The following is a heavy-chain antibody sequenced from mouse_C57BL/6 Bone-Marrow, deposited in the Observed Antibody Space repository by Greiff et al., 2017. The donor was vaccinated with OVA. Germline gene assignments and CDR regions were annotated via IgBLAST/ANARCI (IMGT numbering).Heavy chain of an antibody. CDR2: INPYNGGT. V-gene: IGHV1-19*01. CDR1: GYTFTDYY. CDR3: ARRSTVVATENY. J-gene: IGHJ2*01. D-gene: IGHD1-1*01. Sequence: VQLQQSGPVLVKPGASVKMSCKASGYTFTDYYMNWVKQSHGKSLEWIGVINPYNGGTSYNQKFKGKATLTVDKSSSTAYMELNSLTSEDSAVYYCARRSTVVATENYWGQGTTLTVSS.